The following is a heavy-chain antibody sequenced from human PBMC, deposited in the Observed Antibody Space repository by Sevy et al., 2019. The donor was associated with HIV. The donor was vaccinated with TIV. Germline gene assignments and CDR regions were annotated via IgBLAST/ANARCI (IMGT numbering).Heavy chain of an antibody. Sequence: SETLSLTCTVSGGSISSSSYYWGWIRQPPGKGLEWIGSIYYSGSTYYNPSLKSRVTISVDTSKNQFSLKLSSVTAAETAVYYCASTPLDIVVVVAATYNWFDPWGQGTLVTVSS. V-gene: IGHV4-39*01. J-gene: IGHJ5*02. CDR2: IYYSGST. D-gene: IGHD2-15*01. CDR1: GGSISSSSYY. CDR3: ASTPLDIVVVVAATYNWFDP.